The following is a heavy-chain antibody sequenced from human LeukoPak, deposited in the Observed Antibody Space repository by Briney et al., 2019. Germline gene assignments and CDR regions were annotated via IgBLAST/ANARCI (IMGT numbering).Heavy chain of an antibody. CDR2: IVVGSGNR. CDR3: AAGTSGRPEYFQH. J-gene: IGHJ1*01. Sequence: SEKVSCKASGFTFTSSAMQWVRQARGQRLEWIGWIVVGSGNRNYAQKFQERVSITRDMSTGTAYMELSSLRSEDTAVYFCAAGTSGRPEYFQHWGQGTLVTVSS. D-gene: IGHD1-14*01. V-gene: IGHV1-58*02. CDR1: GFTFTSSA.